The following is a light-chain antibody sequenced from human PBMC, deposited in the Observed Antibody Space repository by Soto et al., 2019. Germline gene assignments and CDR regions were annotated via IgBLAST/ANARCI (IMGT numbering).Light chain of an antibody. Sequence: ASQNISIWLAWYQQRPGRAPRLLIYDSSSLESGVPSTFSGSGSGTEFSITNSSLRRNPFATHYRHPGPGLSLCFGRGTRLEIK. CDR3: HPGPGLSLC. V-gene: IGKV1-5*01. CDR2: DSS. CDR1: QNISIW. J-gene: IGKJ5*01.